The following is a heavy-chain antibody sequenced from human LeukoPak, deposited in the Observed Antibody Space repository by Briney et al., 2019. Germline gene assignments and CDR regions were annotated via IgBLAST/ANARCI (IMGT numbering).Heavy chain of an antibody. Sequence: GGSLRLSCAASGFTFSSYAMSWVRQAPGKGLEWVANIKQDGSEKYYVDSVKGRFTISRDNAKNSLYLQMNSLRAEDTAVYYCARPLDYGDYVPLGYWGQGTLVTVSS. CDR2: IKQDGSEK. CDR1: GFTFSSYA. V-gene: IGHV3-7*01. D-gene: IGHD4-17*01. J-gene: IGHJ4*02. CDR3: ARPLDYGDYVPLGY.